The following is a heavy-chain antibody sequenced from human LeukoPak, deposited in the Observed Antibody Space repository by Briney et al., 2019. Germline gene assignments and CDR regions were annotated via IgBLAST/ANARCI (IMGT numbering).Heavy chain of an antibody. J-gene: IGHJ4*02. CDR2: INHSGST. CDR3: ARGGGPHGSGSYYVLLDY. Sequence: PSETLSLTCAVYGGSFGGYYWSWIRQPPGKGLEWIGEINHSGSTNYNPSLKSRVTISVDTSKNQFSLKLSSVTAADTAVYYCARGGGPHGSGSYYVLLDYWGQGTLVTVSS. V-gene: IGHV4-34*01. D-gene: IGHD3-10*01. CDR1: GGSFGGYY.